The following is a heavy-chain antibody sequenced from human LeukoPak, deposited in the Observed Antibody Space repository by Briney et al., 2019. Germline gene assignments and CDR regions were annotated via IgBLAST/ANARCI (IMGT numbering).Heavy chain of an antibody. V-gene: IGHV1-8*01. CDR2: LIANSGNT. CDR1: GYTFINYD. D-gene: IGHD6-13*01. Sequence: AAVKVSCKNSGYTFINYDINWGRHASGQGREWMGWLIANSGNTGNAQNFRGRVTITSSHSTSTVFMELGSLTSEDTAVYYCARGGTSAAARRFDPWGQGTLVTVS. CDR3: ARGGTSAAARRFDP. J-gene: IGHJ5*02.